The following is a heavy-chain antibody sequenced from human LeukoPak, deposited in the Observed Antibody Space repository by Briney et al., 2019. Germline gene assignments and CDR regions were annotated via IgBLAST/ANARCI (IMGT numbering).Heavy chain of an antibody. CDR3: ARNNGMDV. CDR1: GFTFSNYW. J-gene: IGHJ6*02. Sequence: GGSLRLSCAASGFTFSNYWMSCGRGAPGGGPEWVANVNRDGSETYYLDSVKGRFTISKDNAKNSLYLQMNSLRAEDTALYHCARNNGMDVWGQGTTVIVSS. V-gene: IGHV3-7*03. CDR2: VNRDGSET.